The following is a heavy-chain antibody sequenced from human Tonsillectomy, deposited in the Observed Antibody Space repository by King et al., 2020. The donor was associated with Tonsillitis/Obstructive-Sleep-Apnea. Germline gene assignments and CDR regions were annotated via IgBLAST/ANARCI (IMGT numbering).Heavy chain of an antibody. CDR3: ARSSGSYHFDS. CDR2: IWYDGSDT. CDR1: GFTFSSYG. D-gene: IGHD1-26*01. J-gene: IGHJ4*02. V-gene: IGHV3-33*01. Sequence: VQLVESGGGVVQPGRSLRHSCAASGFTFSSYGMHWVRQAPGMGLEWVAVIWYDGSDTYYADSVKGRFTISRDSSKHTLYLQMNGLRAEDTAVYYCARSSGSYHFDSWGQGTLVTVSS.